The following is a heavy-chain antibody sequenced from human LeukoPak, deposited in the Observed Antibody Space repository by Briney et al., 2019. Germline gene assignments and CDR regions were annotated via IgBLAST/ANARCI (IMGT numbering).Heavy chain of an antibody. Sequence: SETLSLTCTVSGGSISSSSYYWGWIRQPPGKGLEWIGSIYYSGSTYYNPSLKSRVTISVDTSKNQFSLKLSSVTAADTAVYYCARLARTYYYDSSGYYYSRLFDYWGQGTLVTVSS. V-gene: IGHV4-39*07. J-gene: IGHJ4*02. CDR1: GGSISSSSYY. D-gene: IGHD3-22*01. CDR3: ARLARTYYYDSSGYYYSRLFDY. CDR2: IYYSGST.